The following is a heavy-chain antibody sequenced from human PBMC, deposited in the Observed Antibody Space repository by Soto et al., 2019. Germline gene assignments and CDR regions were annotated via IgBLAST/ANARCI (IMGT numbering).Heavy chain of an antibody. V-gene: IGHV1-46*03. CDR3: TRRSCTAGGCYSDFDY. CDR2: INPSGGST. Sequence: ASVKVSCKASGYTFTSYYMHWVRQAPGQGLEWMGIINPSGGSTSYAQKFQGRFTIYRVDSKNTAYLEMNSLVTDDTAVYYCTRRSCTAGGCYSDFDYWGQGSLVTVSS. CDR1: GYTFTSYY. J-gene: IGHJ4*02. D-gene: IGHD2-15*01.